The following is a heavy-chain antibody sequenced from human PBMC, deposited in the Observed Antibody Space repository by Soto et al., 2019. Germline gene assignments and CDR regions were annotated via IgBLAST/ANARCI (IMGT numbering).Heavy chain of an antibody. D-gene: IGHD2-2*01. CDR2: IWYDGSKK. CDR1: GFTFNNFG. CDR3: ARDYCSTSSCYDN. V-gene: IGHV3-33*08. Sequence: PGGSLRLSCAASGFTFNNFGMHWVRQAPGKGLEWVAAIWYDGSKKYYGDSVKGRVSISRDPSKKTVHLQMSSLRAEDTALYYCARDYCSTSSCYDNWGQGTLVTVSS. J-gene: IGHJ4*02.